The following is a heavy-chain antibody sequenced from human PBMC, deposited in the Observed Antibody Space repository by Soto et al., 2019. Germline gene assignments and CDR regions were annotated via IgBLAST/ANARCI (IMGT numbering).Heavy chain of an antibody. Sequence: GGSLRLSCAASGFTFSIHWMSWVRQAPGNGLEWVANIKQDGSEKNYVDSVKGRFTISRDNAKNSLYLQMTNMDPVDTGTYYCARRLVDDLLGNHFDPWGQGILVTVSS. CDR3: ARRLVDDLLGNHFDP. CDR1: GFTFSIHW. D-gene: IGHD3-9*01. V-gene: IGHV3-7*03. J-gene: IGHJ5*02. CDR2: IKQDGSEK.